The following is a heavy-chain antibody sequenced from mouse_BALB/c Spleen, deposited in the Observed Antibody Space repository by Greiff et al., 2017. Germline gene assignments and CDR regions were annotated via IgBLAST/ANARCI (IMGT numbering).Heavy chain of an antibody. CDR3: ARRGDGYDPRAWFAY. V-gene: IGHV3-1*02. Sequence: EVKLMESGPDLVKPSQSLSLTCTVTGYSITSGYSWHWIRQFPGNKLEWMGYIHYSGSTNYNPSLKSRISITRDTSKNQFFLQLNSVTTEDTATYYCARRGDGYDPRAWFAYWGQGTLVTVSA. CDR2: IHYSGST. J-gene: IGHJ3*01. D-gene: IGHD2-2*01. CDR1: GYSITSGYS.